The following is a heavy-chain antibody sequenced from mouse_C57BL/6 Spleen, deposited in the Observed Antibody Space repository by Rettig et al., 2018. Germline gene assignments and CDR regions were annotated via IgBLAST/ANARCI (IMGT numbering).Heavy chain of an antibody. CDR2: IHPNSGST. CDR3: ARSGSGYAFDY. D-gene: IGHD3-2*02. CDR1: GYTFTSYW. J-gene: IGHJ2*01. Sequence: CKASGYTFTSYWMHWVKQRPGQGLEWIGMIHPNSGSTNYNEKFKSKATLTVDKSSSTAYMQLSSLTSEDSAVYYCARSGSGYAFDYWGQGTTLTVSS. V-gene: IGHV1-64*01.